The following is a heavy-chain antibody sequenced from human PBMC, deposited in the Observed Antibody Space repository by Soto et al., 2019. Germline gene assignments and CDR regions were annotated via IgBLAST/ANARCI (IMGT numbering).Heavy chain of an antibody. CDR2: IYSGGYT. CDR3: GTHPGGGGY. J-gene: IGHJ4*02. CDR1: GFTVSNNY. Sequence: EVQLVESGGGLIQPGGSLRLSCAVSGFTVSNNYMSWVRQAPGKGLEGVSVIYSGGYTAYGDSVKGRFTISRDNSKTPLIPQMNSRGAEDTAVFSWGTHPGGGGYWGQGTLVTVSS. V-gene: IGHV3-53*01. D-gene: IGHD3-10*01.